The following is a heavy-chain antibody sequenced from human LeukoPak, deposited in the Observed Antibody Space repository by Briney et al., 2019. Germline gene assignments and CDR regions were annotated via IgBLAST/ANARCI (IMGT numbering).Heavy chain of an antibody. Sequence: GGSLRLSCAASGFTFSSYAMSWVRQAPGKGLEWVSSISSSSSYIYYADSVKGRFTISRDNAKNSLYLQMNSLRAEDTAVYYCARVLGSVDWYFDLWGRGTLVTVSS. D-gene: IGHD7-27*01. CDR1: GFTFSSYA. CDR3: ARVLGSVDWYFDL. CDR2: ISSSSSYI. J-gene: IGHJ2*01. V-gene: IGHV3-21*01.